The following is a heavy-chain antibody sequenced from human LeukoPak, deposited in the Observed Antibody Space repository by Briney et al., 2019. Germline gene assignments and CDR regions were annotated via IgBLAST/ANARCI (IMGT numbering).Heavy chain of an antibody. CDR2: LYPGDSDS. CDR1: GXNFFSNYW. Sequence: GGSLRLSCKAYGXNFFSNYWIAWVRQMPGKGLEWMGILYPGDSDSRYSPSFQGQVTISADKSISTAYLQWSSLQASDTAMYYCARASRDGYNQNFDYWGQGTQVTVSS. D-gene: IGHD5-24*01. J-gene: IGHJ4*02. V-gene: IGHV5-51*01. CDR3: ARASRDGYNQNFDY.